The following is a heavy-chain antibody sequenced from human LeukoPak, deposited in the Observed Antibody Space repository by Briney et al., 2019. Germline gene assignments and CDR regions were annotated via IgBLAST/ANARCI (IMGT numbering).Heavy chain of an antibody. CDR3: ARGLRYSTSWVYYFDY. CDR1: GFTFSSYA. Sequence: GGSLRLSCAASGFTFSSYAMSWVRQAPGKGLEWVSAISGSGGSTYYADSVKGRFTISRDNSKNTLYLQMNSLRPEDTAVYHCARGLRYSTSWVYYFDYWGQGTLVTVSS. V-gene: IGHV3-23*01. J-gene: IGHJ4*02. D-gene: IGHD6-13*01. CDR2: ISGSGGST.